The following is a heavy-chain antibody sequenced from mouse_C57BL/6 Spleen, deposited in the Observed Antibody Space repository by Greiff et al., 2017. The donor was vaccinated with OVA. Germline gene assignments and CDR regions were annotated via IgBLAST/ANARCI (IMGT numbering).Heavy chain of an antibody. J-gene: IGHJ2*01. CDR1: GYTFTSYT. CDR3: AREDYGSLYFDY. Sequence: QVQLKESGAELARPGASVKMSCKASGYTFTSYTMHWVKQRPGQGLEWIGYINPSSGYTKYNQKFKDKATLTADKSSSTAYMQLSSLTSEDSAVYYCAREDYGSLYFDYWGQGTTLTVSS. D-gene: IGHD1-1*01. CDR2: INPSSGYT. V-gene: IGHV1-4*01.